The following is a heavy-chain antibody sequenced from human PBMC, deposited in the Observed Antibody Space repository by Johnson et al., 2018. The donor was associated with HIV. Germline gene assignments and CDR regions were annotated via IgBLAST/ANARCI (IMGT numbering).Heavy chain of an antibody. CDR1: GFTFSSYP. CDR2: IWYDGSNK. Sequence: QVQLVESGGGVVQPGRSLRLSCAGYGFTFSSYPMHWVRQPPGKGLEWVAVIWYDGSNKYYADSVKGRFTISRDNSKNTLYLQMNSLRAEDTTVYYCASDLTRITMIVVVPQAFDIWGQGTMVTVSS. CDR3: ASDLTRITMIVVVPQAFDI. V-gene: IGHV3-30*04. D-gene: IGHD3-22*01. J-gene: IGHJ3*02.